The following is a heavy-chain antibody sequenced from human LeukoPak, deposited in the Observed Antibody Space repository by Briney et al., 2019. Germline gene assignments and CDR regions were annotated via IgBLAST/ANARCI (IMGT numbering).Heavy chain of an antibody. J-gene: IGHJ4*02. D-gene: IGHD4-11*01. V-gene: IGHV3-23*01. Sequence: GGSLRLSCAASGFTFYNYAMSWVRQAPGKGLEWVSSISGRGDNIYYADSVEGRFTISRDNSKNTLFLQMNSLRAEDTAVYYCAKGSSYSNYPHYFDYWGQGTLVTVSS. CDR2: ISGRGDNI. CDR3: AKGSSYSNYPHYFDY. CDR1: GFTFYNYA.